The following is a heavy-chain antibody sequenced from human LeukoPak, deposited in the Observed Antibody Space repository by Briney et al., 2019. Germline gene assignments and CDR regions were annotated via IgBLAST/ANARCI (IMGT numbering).Heavy chain of an antibody. CDR3: ARGDGVIGQWLVHVRPEFDAFDI. V-gene: IGHV1-18*01. CDR2: ISAYNGNT. CDR1: GYTFTSYG. J-gene: IGHJ3*02. D-gene: IGHD6-19*01. Sequence: GASVKVSCKASGYTFTSYGITWVRQAPGQGLEWMGWISAYNGNTNYAQKLQGRVTMTTDTSTSTAYMELRSLRSDDTAVYYCARGDGVIGQWLVHVRPEFDAFDIWGQGTMVTVSS.